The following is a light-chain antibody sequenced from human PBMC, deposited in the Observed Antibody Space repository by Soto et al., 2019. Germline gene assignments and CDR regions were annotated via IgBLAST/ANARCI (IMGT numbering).Light chain of an antibody. V-gene: IGKV4-1*01. CDR2: WAS. CDR3: QQYNSYGT. Sequence: DIVMTQSPDSLAVSLGERATINCKSSQSVLYSSNNKNYLAWYQQKPGQPPKLLIYWASTRESGVPDRFSGSGSGTEFTLTISSLQPDDFATYYCQQYNSYGTFGQGTKVEIK. CDR1: QSVLYSSNNKNY. J-gene: IGKJ1*01.